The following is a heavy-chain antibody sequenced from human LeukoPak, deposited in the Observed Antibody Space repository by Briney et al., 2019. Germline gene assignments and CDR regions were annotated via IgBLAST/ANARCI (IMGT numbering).Heavy chain of an antibody. CDR1: GFTFSSYD. CDR2: IGTAGDT. Sequence: GGSLRLSCAASGFTFSSYDMHWVRQGTGKGLEWVSAIGTAGDTYYPGSVKGRFTTSRENAKNSLYLQMNSLRVGDTAVCYCARGRGWGTFDIWGQGTMVTVSS. CDR3: ARGRGWGTFDI. V-gene: IGHV3-13*04. J-gene: IGHJ3*02. D-gene: IGHD3-10*01.